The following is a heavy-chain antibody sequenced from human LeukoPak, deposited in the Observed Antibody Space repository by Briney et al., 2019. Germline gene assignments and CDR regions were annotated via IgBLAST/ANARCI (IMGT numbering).Heavy chain of an antibody. Sequence: ASVKVSCKASGYSFTRYYMHWVRQAPGQGLEWMGVSNPTGGSTSYAQKFQGRVTMTRDTSTSTVYMELSSLRSDDTAVYYCGGGYSYGNDAFDIWGQGTMVTVSS. CDR1: GYSFTRYY. CDR2: SNPTGGST. J-gene: IGHJ3*02. CDR3: GGGYSYGNDAFDI. V-gene: IGHV1-46*01. D-gene: IGHD5-18*01.